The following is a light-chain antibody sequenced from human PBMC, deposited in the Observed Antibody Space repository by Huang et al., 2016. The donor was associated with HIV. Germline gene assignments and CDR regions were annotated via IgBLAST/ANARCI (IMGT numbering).Light chain of an antibody. CDR3: QQLSAYPLS. J-gene: IGKJ3*01. Sequence: QLTQSPSSLSASIGDRVTIACRASHDINTYLSWYQQKPGRAPKLLIYDASTLQTGVPSRFRGCGSGTAFSLTITSLQPDDFAVYYCQQLSAYPLSFGPGTTVD. CDR1: HDINTY. V-gene: IGKV1-9*01. CDR2: DAS.